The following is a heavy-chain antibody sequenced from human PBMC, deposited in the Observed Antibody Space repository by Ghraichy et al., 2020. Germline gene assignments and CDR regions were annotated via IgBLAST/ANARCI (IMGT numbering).Heavy chain of an antibody. J-gene: IGHJ6*01. CDR1: GFTFSGYN. D-gene: IGHD3-22*01. V-gene: IGHV3-48*02. CDR2: ISSSSRVI. Sequence: GGSLRLSCVGSGFTFSGYNMNWVRQSPGKGLEWVSYISSSSRVIFYADSVKGRFTISRDNVENSVFLQMNGLRDDDTAISYCARASTVVRFYYFAGMAVWGPGTTVTVSS. CDR3: ARASTVVRFYYFAGMAV.